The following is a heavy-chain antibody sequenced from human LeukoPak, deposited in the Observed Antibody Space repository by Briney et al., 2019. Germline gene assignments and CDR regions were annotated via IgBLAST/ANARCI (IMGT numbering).Heavy chain of an antibody. V-gene: IGHV3-9*01. CDR1: GFTFDDYA. D-gene: IGHD1-26*01. CDR3: AKGGRSLFECHDY. CDR2: ISWNSGSI. J-gene: IGHJ4*02. Sequence: GRSLRLSCAASGFTFDDYAMHWVRQAPGNGLEWVSGISWNSGSIGYADSVKGRFTISRDNAKNSLYLQMNSLRAEDTALYSCAKGGRSLFECHDYWGQGTLVTVSS.